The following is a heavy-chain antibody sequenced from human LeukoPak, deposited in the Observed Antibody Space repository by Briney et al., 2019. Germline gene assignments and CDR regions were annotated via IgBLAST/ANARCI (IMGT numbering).Heavy chain of an antibody. D-gene: IGHD3-10*01. CDR3: AKDPVLLWFGADSLVGENGNSKST. CDR2: ISGSGGST. CDR1: GFTFSSYA. Sequence: GGSLRLSCAASGFTFSSYAMSWVRQAPGKGLEWVSAISGSGGSTYYADSVKGRFAISRDNSKNTLYLQMNSLRAEDTAVYYCAKDPVLLWFGADSLVGENGNSKSTWGQGTLVTVSS. J-gene: IGHJ4*02. V-gene: IGHV3-23*01.